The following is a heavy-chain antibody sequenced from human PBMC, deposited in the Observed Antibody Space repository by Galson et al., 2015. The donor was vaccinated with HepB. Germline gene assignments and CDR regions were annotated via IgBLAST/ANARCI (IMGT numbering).Heavy chain of an antibody. CDR1: EYTFTNYD. Sequence: SVKVSCKAYEYTFTNYDINWVRQATGQGLEWMGWMNPNSGYAGYAQKFQGRVTMTRSTPISTAYMELSSLRSEDTAVYYCAIGVWSGELLFEYWGQGTLVIVSS. J-gene: IGHJ4*02. CDR3: AIGVWSGELLFEY. D-gene: IGHD3-10*01. CDR2: MNPNSGYA. V-gene: IGHV1-8*01.